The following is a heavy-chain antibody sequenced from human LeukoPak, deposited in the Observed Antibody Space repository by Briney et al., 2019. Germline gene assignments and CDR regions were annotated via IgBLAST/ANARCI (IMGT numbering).Heavy chain of an antibody. V-gene: IGHV1-8*01. CDR1: GYTFSSDD. Sequence: GASVKSSCESSGYTFSSDDINGVRQATGQGLERMGWMNPNSSNTDYAQKFQGRVTMTRNTSISTSYMEMSSLRSEATAVYYCGSDVGVAAAGGAGLNDYGGQGTLVT. J-gene: IGHJ4*01. CDR3: GSDVGVAAAGGAGLNDY. D-gene: IGHD6-13*01. CDR2: MNPNSSNT.